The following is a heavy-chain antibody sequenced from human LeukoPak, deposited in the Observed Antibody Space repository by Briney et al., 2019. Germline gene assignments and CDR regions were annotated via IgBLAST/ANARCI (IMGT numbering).Heavy chain of an antibody. Sequence: GGSLTLSCAASGFTFSRFPMHWVRQAPGKGREWVAVISADGRDKKYADSVKGRFTIPRDNSKNTVDLQMNSLRAEDTAVYYCARDSQIAAAIYFSDYWGEGTLVTVSS. D-gene: IGHD6-13*01. J-gene: IGHJ4*02. CDR1: GFTFSRFP. CDR2: ISADGRDK. CDR3: ARDSQIAAAIYFSDY. V-gene: IGHV3-30*04.